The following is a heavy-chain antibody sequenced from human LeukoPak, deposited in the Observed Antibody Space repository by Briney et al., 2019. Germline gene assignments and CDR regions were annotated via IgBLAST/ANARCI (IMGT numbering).Heavy chain of an antibody. Sequence: SETLSLTCTVSGGSISSYYWSWIRQPAGKGLEWIGRIYTSGSTNYNPSLKSRVTMSVDTSKNQISLKLSSVTAADTAVYYCARGDCSGGSCYEVDAFDIWGQGTMVTVSS. CDR2: IYTSGST. J-gene: IGHJ3*02. CDR3: ARGDCSGGSCYEVDAFDI. CDR1: GGSISSYY. V-gene: IGHV4-4*07. D-gene: IGHD2-15*01.